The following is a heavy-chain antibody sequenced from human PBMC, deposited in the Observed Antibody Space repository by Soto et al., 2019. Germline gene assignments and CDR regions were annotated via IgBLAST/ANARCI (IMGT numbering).Heavy chain of an antibody. Sequence: GGSLRLSCAASGFTFSSYWMSWVRQAPGKGLEWVSTIKRNGGNTYYADSVKGRFTISRDNSKNTLYLQMNSLRAEDTAVYYCAKEIAGLLPFDYWGQGTLVTVSS. CDR2: IKRNGGNT. CDR1: GFTFSSYW. V-gene: IGHV3-23*01. J-gene: IGHJ4*02. D-gene: IGHD6-13*01. CDR3: AKEIAGLLPFDY.